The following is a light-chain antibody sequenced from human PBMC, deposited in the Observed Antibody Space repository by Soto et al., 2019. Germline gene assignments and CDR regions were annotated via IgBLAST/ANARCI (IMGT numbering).Light chain of an antibody. Sequence: DIQMTQSPSSLSASVGDRVTITCRASQSISKYLNWYQQKQGQAPNLLIYAASTLQSGVPSRFSGSGSGTDFTLTISSLQPEDFATYYCQQSYSTPPDTFGQGTPLEIK. CDR3: QQSYSTPPDT. CDR1: QSISKY. J-gene: IGKJ2*01. V-gene: IGKV1-39*01. CDR2: AAS.